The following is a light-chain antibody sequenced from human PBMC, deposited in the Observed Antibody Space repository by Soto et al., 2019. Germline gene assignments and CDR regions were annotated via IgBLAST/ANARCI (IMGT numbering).Light chain of an antibody. CDR2: GAS. V-gene: IGKV3-15*01. J-gene: IGKJ2*01. Sequence: EIGMTQSPATLSVSPGERATLSCRASQSVNSNLAWYQHKPGQAPRLLIYGASTRATGIPARFSGSGSGTEFTLTISSLQSEDFAVYYCQQYNNWPPHTFGQGTKLEIK. CDR3: QQYNNWPPHT. CDR1: QSVNSN.